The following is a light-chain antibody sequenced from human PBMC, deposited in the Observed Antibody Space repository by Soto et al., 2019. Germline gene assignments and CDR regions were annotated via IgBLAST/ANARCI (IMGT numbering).Light chain of an antibody. CDR1: QSVDTN. Sequence: EVVMTQSPATLSVSPGDRATLSCRASQSVDTNVAWYQQKPGQAPRLLVHSASTRATGIPARFTGIGSGTDFTLTIRGLQSDDFAVYYCQQYYNWPPYTFGQGTKLQIK. CDR2: SAS. CDR3: QQYYNWPPYT. J-gene: IGKJ2*01. V-gene: IGKV3-15*01.